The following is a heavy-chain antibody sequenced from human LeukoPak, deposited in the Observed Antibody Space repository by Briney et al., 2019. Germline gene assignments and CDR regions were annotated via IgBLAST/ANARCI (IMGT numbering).Heavy chain of an antibody. CDR3: ADDYGANFDS. V-gene: IGHV3-30*18. D-gene: IGHD4-17*01. CDR1: GFTFSSYE. J-gene: IGHJ4*02. CDR2: ISHDGSDE. Sequence: GGSLRLSCAASGFTFSSYEMNWVRQAPGKGLEWVAVISHDGSDECYADSVKGRFTISRDNSKSTLYLQMNSLRVEDTAMYYCADDYGANFDSWGQGTLVTVSS.